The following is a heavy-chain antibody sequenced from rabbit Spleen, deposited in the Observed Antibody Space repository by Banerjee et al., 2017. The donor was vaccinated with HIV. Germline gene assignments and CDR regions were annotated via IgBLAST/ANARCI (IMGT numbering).Heavy chain of an antibody. CDR1: GFDFSDYG. Sequence: QEQLVESGGGLVQPGGSLKLSCKASGFDFSDYGMSWVRQAPGKGLEWIGYIDTNNGDTDYANWPKGRFTISKTSSTTVTLQMTSLTAADTATYFCARNYVNAFDPWGPGTLVTVS. CDR3: ARNYVNAFDP. CDR2: IDTNNGDT. V-gene: IGHV1S39*01. J-gene: IGHJ2*01. D-gene: IGHD4-2*01.